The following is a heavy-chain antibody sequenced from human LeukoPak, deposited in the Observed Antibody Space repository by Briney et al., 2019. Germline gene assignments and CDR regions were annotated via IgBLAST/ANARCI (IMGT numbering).Heavy chain of an antibody. CDR1: GFTFSAYG. J-gene: IGHJ5*02. CDR2: ISSSGSTM. D-gene: IGHD6-13*01. CDR3: ARVNTWHSSRGNWFDP. V-gene: IGHV3-11*01. Sequence: PGGSLRLSCAASGFTFSAYGMSWVRQAPGKGLEWVSCISSSGSTMDYADSVKGRFTISRDNAKNSLYLQMNSLRAEDTAVYYCARVNTWHSSRGNWFDPWGQGTLVTVSS.